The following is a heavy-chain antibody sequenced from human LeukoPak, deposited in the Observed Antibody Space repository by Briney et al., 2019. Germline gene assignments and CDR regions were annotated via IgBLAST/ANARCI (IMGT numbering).Heavy chain of an antibody. CDR1: GYTLTELP. J-gene: IGHJ5*02. CDR2: FDPEDGET. Sequence: ASVKVSCKVFGYTLTELPIHWVRQAPGKGLEWVGGFDPEDGETTYAQKFQGRVTMTEDTSTDTAYMEVSGLRSEDTAVYYCATAPIVAATSPWFDPWGQGTLVTVSS. V-gene: IGHV1-24*01. CDR3: ATAPIVAATSPWFDP. D-gene: IGHD2-15*01.